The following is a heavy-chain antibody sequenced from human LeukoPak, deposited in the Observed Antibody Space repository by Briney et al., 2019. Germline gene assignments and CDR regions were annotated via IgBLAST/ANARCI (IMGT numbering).Heavy chain of an antibody. D-gene: IGHD3-10*01. CDR1: GGTFSSYA. CDR2: IIPIFGTA. V-gene: IGHV1-69*13. J-gene: IGHJ4*02. CDR3: ARVRSLGFGESFPFDY. Sequence: ASVKVSCKASGGTFSSYAISWVRQAPGQGLEWMGGIIPIFGTANYAQKFQGRVTITADESTSTAYMELSSLRSEDTAVYYCARVRSLGFGESFPFDYWGQGTLVTVSS.